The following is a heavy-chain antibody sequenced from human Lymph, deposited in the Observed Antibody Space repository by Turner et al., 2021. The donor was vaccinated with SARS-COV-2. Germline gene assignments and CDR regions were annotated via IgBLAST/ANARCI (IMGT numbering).Heavy chain of an antibody. V-gene: IGHV3-53*04. CDR3: ARDLDTAGGMDV. CDR1: GITVSRNY. D-gene: IGHD5-18*01. CDR2: IYSGGSS. Sequence: EVQLVESGGGLVQPGGSLRLSCAASGITVSRNYMSWVRQAPGKGLEWVSGIYSGGSSYYADSVKGRFTISRHNSKNTLDLQMNSLRAEDTAVYYCARDLDTAGGMDVWGQGTTVTVSS. J-gene: IGHJ6*02.